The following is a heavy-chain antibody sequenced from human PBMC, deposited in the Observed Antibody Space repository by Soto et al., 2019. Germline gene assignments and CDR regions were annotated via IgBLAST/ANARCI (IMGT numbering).Heavy chain of an antibody. V-gene: IGHV3-7*04. J-gene: IGHJ3*02. Sequence: EVQVVESGGGSVQPGGSLRLSCTVSGFPFSGYLMDWVRQAPGKGLEWVANINHDGSEMYYGDSVKGRFTISRDNAKNSLYLQMNSLRVEDKAVYYCARGLVDMWGQGTMVTVSS. CDR2: INHDGSEM. CDR1: GFPFSGYL. CDR3: ARGLVDM.